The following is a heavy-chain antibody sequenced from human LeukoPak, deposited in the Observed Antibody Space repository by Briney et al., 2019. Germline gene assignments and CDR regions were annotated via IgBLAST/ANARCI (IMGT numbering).Heavy chain of an antibody. CDR3: ASLGSGRYYYYYMDV. J-gene: IGHJ6*03. CDR2: ISSSSSTI. V-gene: IGHV3-48*01. Sequence: GGSLRLSCAASGFTFSSYWMSWVRQAPGKGLEWVSYISSSSSTIYYADSVKGRFTISRDNAKNSLYLQMNSLRAEDTAVYYCASLGSGRYYYYYMDVWGKGTTVTVSS. D-gene: IGHD6-19*01. CDR1: GFTFSSYW.